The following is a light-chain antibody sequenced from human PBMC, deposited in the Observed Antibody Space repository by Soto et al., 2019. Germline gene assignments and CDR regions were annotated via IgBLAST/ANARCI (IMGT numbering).Light chain of an antibody. CDR3: QQYNDRLWT. J-gene: IGKJ1*01. CDR1: QSISSN. CDR2: GAS. V-gene: IGKV3-15*01. Sequence: EIVMTQSPATLSMSPGQRATLSCRASQSISSNLAWYQQKPGQAPRLLMYGASTRATGIPARFSASGSGTEFTLTISSLQSEDLAVYYCQQYNDRLWTFGQGTKVEIK.